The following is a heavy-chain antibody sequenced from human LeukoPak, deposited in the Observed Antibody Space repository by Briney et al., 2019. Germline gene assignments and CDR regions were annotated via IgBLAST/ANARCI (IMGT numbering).Heavy chain of an antibody. V-gene: IGHV3-23*01. CDR3: AKDQTHWYDNSGYY. CDR2: ISDSGDST. J-gene: IGHJ4*02. D-gene: IGHD3-22*01. CDR1: GFTFSSYA. Sequence: GGSLRLSCAASGFTFSSYAMSWVRQAPGKGLEWVSAISDSGDSTYYADSVKGRFTISRDNSKNTLYLQMHSLRAEDTAVYYCAKDQTHWYDNSGYYWGQGTLVTVSS.